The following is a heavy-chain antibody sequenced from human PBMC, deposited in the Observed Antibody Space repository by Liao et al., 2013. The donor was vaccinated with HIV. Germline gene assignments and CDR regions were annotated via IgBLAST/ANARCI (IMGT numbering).Heavy chain of an antibody. D-gene: IGHD3-22*01. J-gene: IGHJ6*03. Sequence: QVQLQASGPGLVKPSQTLSLTCNVSGDSMSSGSYYWTWTRQPAGKGLEWIGVIFTTGNTAYNPSLKSRVTISADTSKNQFSLKLSSVTAADTAVYYCARAGSPPYYYDSSGYYRYYYYYYYMDVWGKGTTVTVSS. CDR1: GDSMSSGSYY. CDR3: ARAGSPPYYYDSSGYYRYYYYYYYMDV. V-gene: IGHV4-61*02. CDR2: IFTTGNT.